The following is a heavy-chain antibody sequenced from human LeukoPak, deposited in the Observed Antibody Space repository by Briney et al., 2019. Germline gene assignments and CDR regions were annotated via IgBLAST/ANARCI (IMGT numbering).Heavy chain of an antibody. Sequence: ASVKVSCKASGYTFTNYYMHWVRQAPGQGLEGMGIINPSGGSTSYAQKFQGRVTMTRDTSTSTVYKELSSLRSEDTAVYYCARGGTVAANWFDPWGQGTLVTASS. V-gene: IGHV1-46*01. CDR2: INPSGGST. CDR1: GYTFTNYY. J-gene: IGHJ5*02. D-gene: IGHD2-15*01. CDR3: ARGGTVAANWFDP.